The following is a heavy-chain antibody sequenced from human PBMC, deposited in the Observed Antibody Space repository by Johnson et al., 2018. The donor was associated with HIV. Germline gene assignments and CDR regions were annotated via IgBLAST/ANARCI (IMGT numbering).Heavy chain of an antibody. CDR3: ARVSRYCSGGSCLAGFDI. J-gene: IGHJ3*02. Sequence: VQLVESGGGLVQPGGSLRLSCAASGFTFSSFEMHWVRLATGKSLEWVSAIGTAGDTYYPGSVKGRFTISRENAKNSLYLQMNSLRAEDAALYYCARVSRYCSGGSCLAGFDIWGQGTMVTVSS. CDR2: IGTAGDT. CDR1: GFTFSSFE. D-gene: IGHD2-15*01. V-gene: IGHV3-13*01.